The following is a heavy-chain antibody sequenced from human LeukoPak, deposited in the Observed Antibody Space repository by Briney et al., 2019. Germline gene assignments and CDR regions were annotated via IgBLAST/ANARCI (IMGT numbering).Heavy chain of an antibody. CDR3: ARHEQWLVRYNY. D-gene: IGHD6-19*01. CDR1: SGSIYSTNYY. J-gene: IGHJ4*02. CDR2: IIYSGST. V-gene: IGHV4-39*01. Sequence: SVTVSLTCTGSSGSIYSTNYYWGWIRQPPGGVLVEIGGIIYSGSTYYNPSLKMRVTISVDTSKNQFSLKLSSVTAADTAVYYCARHEQWLVRYNYWGQGILVTVSS.